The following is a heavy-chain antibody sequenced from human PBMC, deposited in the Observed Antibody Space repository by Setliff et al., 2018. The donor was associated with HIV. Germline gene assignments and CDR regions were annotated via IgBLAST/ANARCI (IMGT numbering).Heavy chain of an antibody. Sequence: SETLSLTCNVSGGSISSHYWSWIRQHPGKGLEGIGYIYYSGSTYHNPSLKSRVTISVDTSKNQFSLKLSSVTAADTAVYYCTRHWRGGLDYWGQGTLVTVSS. J-gene: IGHJ4*02. CDR1: GGSISSHY. V-gene: IGHV4-59*08. D-gene: IGHD1-1*01. CDR3: TRHWRGGLDY. CDR2: IYYSGST.